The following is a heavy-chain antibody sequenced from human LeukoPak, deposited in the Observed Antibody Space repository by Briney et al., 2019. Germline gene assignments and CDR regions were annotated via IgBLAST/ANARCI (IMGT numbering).Heavy chain of an antibody. Sequence: ASVKVSCKASGGTFSSYAISWVRQAPGQGLEWMGWISAYNGNTNYAQKLQGRVTMTTDTSTSTAYMELRSLRSDDTAVYYCARSIAAAVFDPWGQGTLVTVSS. CDR3: ARSIAAAVFDP. J-gene: IGHJ5*02. V-gene: IGHV1-18*01. CDR1: GGTFSSYA. CDR2: ISAYNGNT. D-gene: IGHD6-13*01.